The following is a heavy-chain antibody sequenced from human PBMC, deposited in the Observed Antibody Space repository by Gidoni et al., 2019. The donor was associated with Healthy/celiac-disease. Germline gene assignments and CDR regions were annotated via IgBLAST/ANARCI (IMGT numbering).Heavy chain of an antibody. CDR2: ISSSSSYI. CDR3: ARAAGIAARPYYYYYMDV. J-gene: IGHJ6*03. Sequence: EVQLVESGGGLVKPGGSLRLSCAASGFTFSSYSMNWVRQAPGKGLEWVSSISSSSSYIYYADSVKGRFTISRDNAKNSLYLQMNSLRAEDTAVYYCARAAGIAARPYYYYYMDVWGKGTTVTVSS. V-gene: IGHV3-21*01. D-gene: IGHD6-6*01. CDR1: GFTFSSYS.